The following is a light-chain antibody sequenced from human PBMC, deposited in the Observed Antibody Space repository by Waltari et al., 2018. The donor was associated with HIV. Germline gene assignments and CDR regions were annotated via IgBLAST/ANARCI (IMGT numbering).Light chain of an antibody. CDR2: SRN. V-gene: IGLV3-19*01. CDR3: HSRDTTGDLLV. Sequence: SFELTQDPAVSVALGQTVRITCQGDSLRSYSASWYQQKPGQAPVLVFYSRNNRPAGIPDRFSGSSVGNTASLTITGAQAEDEADYYCHSRDTTGDLLVFGGGTKLTVL. J-gene: IGLJ2*01. CDR1: SLRSYS.